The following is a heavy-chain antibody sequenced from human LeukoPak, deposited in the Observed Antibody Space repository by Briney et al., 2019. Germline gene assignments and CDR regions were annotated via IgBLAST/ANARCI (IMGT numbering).Heavy chain of an antibody. J-gene: IGHJ4*02. D-gene: IGHD6-19*01. CDR3: ASYTVAGTTGFDY. V-gene: IGHV3-15*01. Sequence: GGSLRLSCAASGFTFSNAWMSWVRQAPGKGLEWVGRIKSKTDGGTTDYAAPVKGRFTISRDDSKNTLYLQMNSLKTEDTAVYYCASYTVAGTTGFDYWGQGTLVTVSS. CDR1: GFTFSNAW. CDR2: IKSKTDGGTT.